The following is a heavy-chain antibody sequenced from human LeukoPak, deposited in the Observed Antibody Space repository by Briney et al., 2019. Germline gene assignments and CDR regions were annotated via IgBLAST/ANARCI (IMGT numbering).Heavy chain of an antibody. J-gene: IGHJ1*01. D-gene: IGHD1-26*01. CDR3: ARDAYSGAAEYFQH. CDR1: GFTFTNYW. V-gene: IGHV3-7*01. Sequence: GGSLRLSCAASGFTFTNYWMSWVRQAPGKGLELVANIKQDRSEKYYVDSVKGRFTISRDNAKNSLYLQMNSLRAEDTAVYYCARDAYSGAAEYFQHWGQGTLVTVSS. CDR2: IKQDRSEK.